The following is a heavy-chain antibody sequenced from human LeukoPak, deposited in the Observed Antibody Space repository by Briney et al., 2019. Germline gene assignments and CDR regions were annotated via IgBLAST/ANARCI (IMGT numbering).Heavy chain of an antibody. CDR3: AKGGVSDIGSWYGDYFDY. CDR1: GFPFSDYG. CDR2: VSADQSHK. J-gene: IGHJ4*02. D-gene: IGHD6-13*01. V-gene: IGHV3-30*18. Sequence: GASLNLSCDASGFPFSDYGMHWVRQAPGKGLEWVAVVSADQSHKQYADSVKGRVTISRDNSKNTLYLQLNSLRSEDTAVYYCAKGGVSDIGSWYGDYFDYWGQGTLVTVSS.